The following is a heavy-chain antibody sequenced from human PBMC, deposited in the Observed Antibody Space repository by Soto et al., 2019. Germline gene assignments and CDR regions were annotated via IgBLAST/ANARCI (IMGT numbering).Heavy chain of an antibody. J-gene: IGHJ3*02. CDR1: GFTFSSYS. CDR3: ARSAHYYDSSGYYYEAFDI. CDR2: ISSSSSTI. Sequence: GGSLRLSCAASGFTFSSYSMNWVRQAPGKGLEWVSYISSSSSTIYYADSVKGRFTISRDNAKNSLYLQMNSLRDEDTAVYYCARSAHYYDSSGYYYEAFDIWGQGTMVTVSS. D-gene: IGHD3-22*01. V-gene: IGHV3-48*02.